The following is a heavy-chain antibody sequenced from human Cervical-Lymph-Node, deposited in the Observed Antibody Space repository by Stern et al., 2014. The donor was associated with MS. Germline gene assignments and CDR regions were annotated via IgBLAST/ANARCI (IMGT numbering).Heavy chain of an antibody. CDR1: GFTFSSYG. Sequence: VQLLASGGAVVQPGRSLRLSCAASGFTFSSYGMHWVRQAPGKGLEWVTVISYDGNHKYYAASVKGRFTISRDNSKNTLHLQMNSVTPDDTAIYYCARDYEDTSMLFDHWGQGTLVTVSS. D-gene: IGHD2-8*01. CDR3: ARDYEDTSMLFDH. J-gene: IGHJ4*02. V-gene: IGHV3-30*03. CDR2: ISYDGNHK.